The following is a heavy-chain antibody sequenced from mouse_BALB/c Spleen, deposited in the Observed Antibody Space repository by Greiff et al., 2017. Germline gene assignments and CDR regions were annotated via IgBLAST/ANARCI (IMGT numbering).Heavy chain of an antibody. Sequence: EVQLKESGGGLVQPGGSLKLSCAASGFTFSSYGMSWVRPTPDKRLELVATINSNGGSTYYPDSVKGRFTISRDNAKNTLYLQMSSLKSEDTAMYYCARLYDNLFAYWGQGTLVTVSA. CDR1: GFTFSSYG. CDR2: INSNGGST. CDR3: ARLYDNLFAY. J-gene: IGHJ3*01. D-gene: IGHD2-10*02. V-gene: IGHV5-6-3*01.